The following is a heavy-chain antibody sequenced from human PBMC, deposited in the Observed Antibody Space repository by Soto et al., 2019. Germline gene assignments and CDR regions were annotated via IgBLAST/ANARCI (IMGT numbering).Heavy chain of an antibody. CDR3: ARAAPSAVPPNLRWFDH. CDR2: IYYSGST. CDR1: GASISSGSYY. Sequence: QVQLQESGPGLVKPSQTLSLTCAVSGASISSGSYYWSWIRQHPGKGLDWIGSIYYSGSTYYNPSLMCRVSVSAYTSKNQFSLSLNSVTAADTAVYYCARAAPSAVPPNLRWFDHCGQGTLVTVTS. V-gene: IGHV4-31*11. D-gene: IGHD6-13*01. J-gene: IGHJ5*02.